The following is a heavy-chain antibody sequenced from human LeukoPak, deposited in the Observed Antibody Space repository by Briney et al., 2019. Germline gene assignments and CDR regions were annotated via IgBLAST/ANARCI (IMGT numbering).Heavy chain of an antibody. CDR2: IYHSGST. CDR3: ASMGPYYDFWSGPDAFDI. J-gene: IGHJ3*02. D-gene: IGHD3-3*01. V-gene: IGHV4-4*02. CDR1: GGSISSSNW. Sequence: PSGTLSLTCAVSGGSISSSNWWSWVRQPPGKGLEWIGEIYHSGSTNYNPSLKSRVTMSVDTSKNQFSLKLSSVTAADTAVYYCASMGPYYDFWSGPDAFDIWGQGTMVTVSS.